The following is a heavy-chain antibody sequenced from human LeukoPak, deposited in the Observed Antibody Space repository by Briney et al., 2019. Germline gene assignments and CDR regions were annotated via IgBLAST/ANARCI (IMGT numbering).Heavy chain of an antibody. Sequence: ASVKVSCKASGYTFTSYDINWVRQATGQGLEWMGWMNPNSGNTGYAQKFQGRVTMTRNTSITTAYMELSSLRSEDTAVYHCARGLWFGELFQDYWGQGTLVTVSS. J-gene: IGHJ4*02. CDR3: ARGLWFGELFQDY. D-gene: IGHD3-10*01. V-gene: IGHV1-8*01. CDR2: MNPNSGNT. CDR1: GYTFTSYD.